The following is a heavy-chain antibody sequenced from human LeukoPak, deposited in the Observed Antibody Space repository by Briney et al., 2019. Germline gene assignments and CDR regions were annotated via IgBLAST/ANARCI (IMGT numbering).Heavy chain of an antibody. J-gene: IGHJ4*02. CDR3: ARVGGYDYVWGSYRYGDY. CDR2: ISTYNGDT. V-gene: IGHV1-18*01. D-gene: IGHD3-16*02. Sequence: ASVKVSCKASGYIFTSYGITWVRQAPGQGLEWMGWISTYNGDTNYAQNPQGRVTMTTDTSTSTAYMELRSLRSDDTAVYYCARVGGYDYVWGSYRYGDYWGQGTLVTVSS. CDR1: GYIFTSYG.